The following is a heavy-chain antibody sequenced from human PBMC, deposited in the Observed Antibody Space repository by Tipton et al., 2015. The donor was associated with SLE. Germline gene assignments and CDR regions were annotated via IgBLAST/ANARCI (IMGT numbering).Heavy chain of an antibody. CDR2: ISSSGSTI. CDR1: GFTFSSYE. CDR3: ARVSTGFDY. V-gene: IGHV3-48*03. J-gene: IGHJ4*02. Sequence: SLRLSCAASGFTFSSYEMNWVRQAPGKGLEWVSYISSSGSTIYYADSVKGRFTISRDNSKNTLYLQMNSLRAEDTAVYYCARVSTGFDYWGQGTLVTVSS. D-gene: IGHD3-10*01.